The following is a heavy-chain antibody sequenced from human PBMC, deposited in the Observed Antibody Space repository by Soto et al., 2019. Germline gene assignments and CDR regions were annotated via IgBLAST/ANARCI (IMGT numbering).Heavy chain of an antibody. J-gene: IGHJ3*02. CDR2: IWYDGSNK. CDR1: GFTFSSYG. Sequence: GGSLRLSCAASGFTFSSYGMHWVRQAPGKGLEWVAVIWYDGSNKYYADSVKGRFTISRDNSKNTLYLQMNSLRAEDTAVYYCARDPSYCSGGSCYSFTFDIWGQGTMVTVSS. D-gene: IGHD2-15*01. CDR3: ARDPSYCSGGSCYSFTFDI. V-gene: IGHV3-33*01.